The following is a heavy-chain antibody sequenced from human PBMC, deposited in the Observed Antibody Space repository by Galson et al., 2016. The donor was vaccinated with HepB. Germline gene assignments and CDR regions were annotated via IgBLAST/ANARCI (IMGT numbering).Heavy chain of an antibody. Sequence: SLRLSCAASGFTFTNYGMHWVRQAPGKGLEWVAVIWFDGTLKYYGDSVRGRFTVSRDDSQSTLHLQMNSLRVEDTAVYYCARDSMATITGLDGFDIWGQGTMVTVSS. V-gene: IGHV3-33*01. CDR3: ARDSMATITGLDGFDI. CDR1: GFTFTNYG. CDR2: IWFDGTLK. J-gene: IGHJ3*02. D-gene: IGHD5-24*01.